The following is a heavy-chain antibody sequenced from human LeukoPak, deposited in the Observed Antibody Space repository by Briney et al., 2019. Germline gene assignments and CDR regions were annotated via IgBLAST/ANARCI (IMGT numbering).Heavy chain of an antibody. D-gene: IGHD5-18*01. CDR3: ARDPGTAMGRALDY. V-gene: IGHV3-74*01. CDR1: GFTFSNYW. J-gene: IGHJ4*02. CDR2: INSDESTT. Sequence: PGGSLRLSCAASGFTFSNYWMHWVRHAPGKGLVWVSRINSDESTTTYADSAKGRFTISRDNAKNTLYLQMNSLRAEDTAVYYCARDPGTAMGRALDYWGQGTLVTVSS.